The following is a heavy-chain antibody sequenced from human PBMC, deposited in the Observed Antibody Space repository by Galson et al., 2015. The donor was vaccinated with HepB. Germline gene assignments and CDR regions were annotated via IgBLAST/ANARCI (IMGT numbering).Heavy chain of an antibody. J-gene: IGHJ4*02. D-gene: IGHD6-19*01. V-gene: IGHV1-46*01. CDR3: AREGIAVAGTSPFFDY. CDR1: GYTFTSYY. Sequence: SVKVSCKASGYTFTSYYMHWVRQAPGQGLEWMGIINPSGGSTSYAQKFQGRVTMTRDTSTSTVYMELSSLRSEDTAVYYCAREGIAVAGTSPFFDYWGQGTLVTVSS. CDR2: INPSGGST.